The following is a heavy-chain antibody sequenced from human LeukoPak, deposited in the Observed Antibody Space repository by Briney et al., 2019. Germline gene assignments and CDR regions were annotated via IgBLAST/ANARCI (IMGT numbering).Heavy chain of an antibody. D-gene: IGHD5-12*01. CDR2: INPNSGGT. J-gene: IGHJ4*02. CDR3: ARGPGSGYEEHFDY. CDR1: GYTFTGDY. V-gene: IGHV1-2*02. Sequence: SSAKFSCRASGYTFTGDYMHWGRQPPGQGVVWMGWINPNSGGTNYAQKFQGRATMTRDTSISTAYMEVSRLRSDDTAVYYCARGPGSGYEEHFDYWGQGTLVTVSS.